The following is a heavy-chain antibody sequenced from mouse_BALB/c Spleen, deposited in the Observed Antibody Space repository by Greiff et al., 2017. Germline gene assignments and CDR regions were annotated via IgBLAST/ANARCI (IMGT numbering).Heavy chain of an antibody. V-gene: IGHV2-6-7*01. CDR1: GFSLTGYG. D-gene: IGHD2-3*01. CDR2: IWGDGST. J-gene: IGHJ4*01. CDR3: ARDGGYDGYPYAMDY. Sequence: VKLQQSGPGLVAPSQSLSITCTVSGFSLTGYGVNWVRQPPGKGLEWLGMIWGDGSTDYNSALKSRLSISKDNSKSQVFLKMNSLQTDDTARYYCARDGGYDGYPYAMDYWGQGTSVTVSS.